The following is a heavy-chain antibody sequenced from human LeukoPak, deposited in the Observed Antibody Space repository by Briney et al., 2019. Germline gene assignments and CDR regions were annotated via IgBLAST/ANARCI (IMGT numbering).Heavy chain of an antibody. CDR1: GYTFTCYN. J-gene: IGHJ4*02. D-gene: IGHD2-8*01. CDR3: AREGGYGIVTG. Sequence: ASVTLSFTASGYTFTCYNKHWVRHGPGQGHGGMGWINPNSGGRDYAQKLQGRVTMSRDTSISTAYMELRRLRSDGTAVYYCAREGGYGIVTGWGQGTLVTVSS. V-gene: IGHV1-2*02. CDR2: INPNSGGR.